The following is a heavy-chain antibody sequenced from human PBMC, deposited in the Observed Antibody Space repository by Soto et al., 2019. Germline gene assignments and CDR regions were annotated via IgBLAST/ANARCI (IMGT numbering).Heavy chain of an antibody. D-gene: IGHD1-20*01. Sequence: ASVKVSCKASGYTFTSYDINWVRQATGQGLEWMGMMNPNGGNTSYAQKFHGRVTMTRETSTSTAYMELSSLRSEDTAVYYCARDYNWRPFDYWGQGTLVTVSS. J-gene: IGHJ4*02. CDR1: GYTFTSYD. V-gene: IGHV1-8*01. CDR2: MNPNGGNT. CDR3: ARDYNWRPFDY.